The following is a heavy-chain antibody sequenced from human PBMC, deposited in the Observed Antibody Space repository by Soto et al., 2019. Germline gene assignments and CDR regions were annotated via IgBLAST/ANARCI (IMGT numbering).Heavy chain of an antibody. Sequence: GASVKVSCKASGGTFSSYAISWLRQAPGQGLEWMGGIIPIFGTANYAQKFQGRVTITADESTSTAYMELSSLRSEDTAVYYCARDQGATVPGAFDIWGQGTMVTVSS. CDR2: IIPIFGTA. J-gene: IGHJ3*02. CDR3: ARDQGATVPGAFDI. CDR1: GGTFSSYA. V-gene: IGHV1-69*13. D-gene: IGHD4-17*01.